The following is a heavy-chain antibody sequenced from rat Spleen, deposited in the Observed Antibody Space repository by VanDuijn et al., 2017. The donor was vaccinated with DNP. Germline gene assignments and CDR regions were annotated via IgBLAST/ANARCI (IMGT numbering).Heavy chain of an antibody. D-gene: IGHD5-1*01. Sequence: EVQLVESGGGLVQPGRSLKLSCAASGFTFSDYYMAWVRQAPTKGLEWVAYISYDGGSTYYGDSVKGRFTISRDNAKSTLYLQMNSLRSEDMATYYCARRRTGSFDYWGQGVMVTVSS. V-gene: IGHV5-22*01. J-gene: IGHJ2*01. CDR3: ARRRTGSFDY. CDR2: ISYDGGST. CDR1: GFTFSDYY.